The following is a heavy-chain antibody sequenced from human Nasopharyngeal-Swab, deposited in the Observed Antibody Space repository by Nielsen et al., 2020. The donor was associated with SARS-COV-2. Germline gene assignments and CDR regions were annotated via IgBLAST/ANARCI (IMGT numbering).Heavy chain of an antibody. CDR1: GGTFSSYA. D-gene: IGHD2-2*01. Sequence: SVKVSCKASGGTFSSYAISWVRQAPGQGLEWMGGIIPIFGTANYAQKFQGRVTITADESTSTAYMELSSLRSEDTAVYYCARGFIQLLRPYYYYYMDVWGKGTTVTVSS. CDR3: ARGFIQLLRPYYYYYMDV. J-gene: IGHJ6*03. CDR2: IIPIFGTA. V-gene: IGHV1-69*13.